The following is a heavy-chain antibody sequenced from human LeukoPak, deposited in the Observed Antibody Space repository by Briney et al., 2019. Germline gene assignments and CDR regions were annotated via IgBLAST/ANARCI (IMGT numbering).Heavy chain of an antibody. CDR3: ARDLGITADGNYFDY. CDR2: IWFDGSNK. V-gene: IGHV3-33*08. J-gene: IGHJ4*02. D-gene: IGHD6-13*01. CDR1: GFTFSNYG. Sequence: GGSLRLSCAASGFTFSNYGMNWVRQAPGKGLEWVAVIWFDGSNKYYADSVEGRFTVSRDNSKYTLNLQMNSLRAEDTAVYYCARDLGITADGNYFDYWGQGTLVTVSS.